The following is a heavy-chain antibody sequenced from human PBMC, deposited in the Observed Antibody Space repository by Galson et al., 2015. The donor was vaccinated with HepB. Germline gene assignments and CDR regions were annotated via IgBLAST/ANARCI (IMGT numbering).Heavy chain of an antibody. V-gene: IGHV1-18*01. J-gene: IGHJ4*02. CDR2: INTYNGNT. D-gene: IGHD3-9*01. CDR1: GYKFNSYS. CDR3: ARGLYYDILTGYYTGGGYFDF. Sequence: SVKVSCKAFGYKFNSYSINWVRQAPGQGLEWVGWINTYNGNTKFAQRVQDRVNMTVETSTTTVHLELRNLRSDDTAIYYCARGLYYDILTGYYTGGGYFDFWGQGSRASVSS.